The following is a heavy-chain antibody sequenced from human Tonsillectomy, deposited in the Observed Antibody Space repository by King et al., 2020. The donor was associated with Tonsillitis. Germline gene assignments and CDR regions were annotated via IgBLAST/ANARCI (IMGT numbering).Heavy chain of an antibody. CDR1: GFTFDDYA. Sequence: VQLVESGGGLVQPGRSLRLSCAASGFTFDDYAMHWVRQAPGKGLEWVSGISCSSGSIGYADSVKGRFTIYRDNAKNSLYLQMNSLRAEDTALYYFAKGPHPGGSGYLIILVYWGQGTLVTVSS. CDR2: ISCSSGSI. V-gene: IGHV3-9*01. D-gene: IGHD3-22*01. J-gene: IGHJ4*02. CDR3: AKGPHPGGSGYLIILVY.